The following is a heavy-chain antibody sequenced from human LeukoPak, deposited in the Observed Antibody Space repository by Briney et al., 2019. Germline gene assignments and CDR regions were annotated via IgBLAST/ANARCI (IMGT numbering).Heavy chain of an antibody. CDR1: GFTFSSYE. CDR2: ISSSGITK. D-gene: IGHD6-19*01. J-gene: IGHJ4*02. Sequence: GGSLRLSCAVSGFTFSSYEMNWVRQAPGKGLEWVSYISSSGITKYYADSGKGRFTISRDNAKNSLYLQMNSLRAEDMAIYYCTRAAVAGGPVDYWGQGTLVTVSS. CDR3: TRAAVAGGPVDY. V-gene: IGHV3-48*03.